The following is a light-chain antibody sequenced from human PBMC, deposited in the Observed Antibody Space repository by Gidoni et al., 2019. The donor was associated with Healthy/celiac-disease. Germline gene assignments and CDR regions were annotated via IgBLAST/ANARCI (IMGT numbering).Light chain of an antibody. CDR2: EVR. Sequence: QSALTQPASVSGSPGQSITSSCTGNSSDVGSYNLVSWYQPHPGKAPKLMIYEVRNRPSEVSNRFSVSKSGNTASLSISGLLAEDEADYYCCSYAGSSTFVVFGGGTKLTVL. CDR3: CSYAGSSTFVV. J-gene: IGLJ2*01. V-gene: IGLV2-23*02. CDR1: SSDVGSYNL.